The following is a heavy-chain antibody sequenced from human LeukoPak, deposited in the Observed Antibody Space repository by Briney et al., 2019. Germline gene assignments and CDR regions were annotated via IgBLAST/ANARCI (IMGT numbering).Heavy chain of an antibody. D-gene: IGHD5-18*01. V-gene: IGHV4-59*01. CDR1: GGSISSYY. CDR3: ASSVDTAMDFDY. J-gene: IGHJ4*02. CDR2: IYYSGST. Sequence: SETLSLTCTVSGGSISSYYWSWIRQPPGKGLEWNGYIYYSGSTNYTPSLKSRVTISVDTSKNQFSLKLSSVTAADTAVYYCASSVDTAMDFDYWGQGTLVTVSS.